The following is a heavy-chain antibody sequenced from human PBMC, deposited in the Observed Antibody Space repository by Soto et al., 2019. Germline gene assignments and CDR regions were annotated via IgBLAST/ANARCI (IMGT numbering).Heavy chain of an antibody. D-gene: IGHD6-19*01. Sequence: SVKVSCNASGGTFSSYGISWVRHAHGQGLEWRGGIIPLLVTANYAQNFQGRVMFTADKSPSAAYMELSSLRSQDTAVYYCARVVAVAGTGDLDIWGQGTMGAVSS. V-gene: IGHV1-69*10. J-gene: IGHJ3*02. CDR1: GGTFSSYG. CDR3: ARVVAVAGTGDLDI. CDR2: IIPLLVTA.